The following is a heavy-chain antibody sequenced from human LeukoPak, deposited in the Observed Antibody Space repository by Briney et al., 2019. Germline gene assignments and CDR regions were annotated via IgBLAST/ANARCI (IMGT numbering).Heavy chain of an antibody. CDR2: TYYRSKWYN. CDR1: GDSVSSNSAT. Sequence: SQTLSLTCAISGDSVSSNSATWSWIRQSPSRGLECLGRTYYRSKWYNDYAVSVKSRITINPDTSKNQFSLQLNSVTPEDTAVYYCARGWNYLDYWGQRTLVTVSS. V-gene: IGHV6-1*01. D-gene: IGHD1-7*01. CDR3: ARGWNYLDY. J-gene: IGHJ4*02.